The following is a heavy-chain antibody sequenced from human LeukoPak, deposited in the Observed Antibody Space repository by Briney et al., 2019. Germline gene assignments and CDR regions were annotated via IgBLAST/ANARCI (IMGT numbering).Heavy chain of an antibody. CDR3: AAPSRIQLDY. V-gene: IGHV1-58*01. CDR1: GFTFPSSA. J-gene: IGHJ4*02. Sequence: SVKVSCKASGFTFPSSAVQWVRQARGQRLEWIGWIVVGSGNTNHAQKFQERVTITMDMSTSQPHMELISLRSEDTAVYYCAAPSRIQLDYWGQGTLVAVSS. D-gene: IGHD5-18*01. CDR2: IVVGSGNT.